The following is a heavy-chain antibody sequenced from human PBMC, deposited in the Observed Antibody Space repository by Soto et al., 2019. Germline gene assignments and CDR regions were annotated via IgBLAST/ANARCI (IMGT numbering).Heavy chain of an antibody. V-gene: IGHV1-69*01. CDR2: IIPIFGTA. D-gene: IGHD3-22*01. Sequence: VKVSCKASGGTFSSYAISWVRQAPGQGLEWMGGIIPIFGTANYAQKFQGRVTITADESTSTAYMELSSLRSEDTAVYYCARSEHIVVVWSYYYYGMDVWGQGTTVTVSS. CDR1: GGTFSSYA. CDR3: ARSEHIVVVWSYYYYGMDV. J-gene: IGHJ6*02.